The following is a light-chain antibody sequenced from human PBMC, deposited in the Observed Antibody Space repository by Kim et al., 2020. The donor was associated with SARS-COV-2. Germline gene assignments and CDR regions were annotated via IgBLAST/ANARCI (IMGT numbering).Light chain of an antibody. J-gene: IGLJ2*01. Sequence: GQRFTYSFSGNISNIESKAVAWCQQLPGTAPKLLIYNINQRPSGVPDRFSGSKSDTSASLAISGLQSEDEADYYCAVWDDSLNGVVFGGGTQLTVL. CDR2: NIN. CDR1: ISNIESKA. V-gene: IGLV1-44*01. CDR3: AVWDDSLNGVV.